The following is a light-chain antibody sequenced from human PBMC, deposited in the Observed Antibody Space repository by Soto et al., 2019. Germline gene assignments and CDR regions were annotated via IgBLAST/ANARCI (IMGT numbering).Light chain of an antibody. CDR1: QSISSW. V-gene: IGKV1-5*03. CDR3: QKYNSAPRT. J-gene: IGKJ5*01. Sequence: DIQMTQSPSILSASVGYRVTITCRASQSISSWLAWYQQKPGKAPNLLIHKASHLESGVPSRFSGSGSGTDFTLTISSLQPEDVATYYCQKYNSAPRTFGQGTRLEI. CDR2: KAS.